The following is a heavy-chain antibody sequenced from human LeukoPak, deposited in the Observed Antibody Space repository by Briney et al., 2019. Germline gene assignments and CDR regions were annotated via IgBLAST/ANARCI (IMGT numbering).Heavy chain of an antibody. CDR2: INHSGST. Sequence: SETLSLTCAVYGGSFSGYYWSWIRQPPGKGLEGIGEINHSGSTNYNPSLKSRVTISVDTSKNQFSLKLSSVTAADTAVYYCARLGTVTDWYFDLWGRGTLVTVSS. CDR1: GGSFSGYY. D-gene: IGHD4-17*01. V-gene: IGHV4-34*01. CDR3: ARLGTVTDWYFDL. J-gene: IGHJ2*01.